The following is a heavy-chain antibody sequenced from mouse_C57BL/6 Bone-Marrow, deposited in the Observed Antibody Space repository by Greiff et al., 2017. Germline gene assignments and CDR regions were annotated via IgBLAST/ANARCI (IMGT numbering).Heavy chain of an antibody. CDR3: ASEGITAVVAHFDY. J-gene: IGHJ2*01. CDR2: IDPSDSYT. V-gene: IGHV1-69*01. D-gene: IGHD1-1*01. Sequence: QVHVQQPGAELVMPGASVKLSCKASGYTFTSYWMHWVKQRPGQGLEWIGEIDPSDSYTNYNQKFKGKSTLTVDKSSSTAYMQLSSLTSEDSAVYSCASEGITAVVAHFDYWGQGTTLTVSS. CDR1: GYTFTSYW.